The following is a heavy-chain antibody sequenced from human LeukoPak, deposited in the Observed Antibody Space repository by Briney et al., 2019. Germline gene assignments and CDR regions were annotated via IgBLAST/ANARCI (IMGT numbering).Heavy chain of an antibody. V-gene: IGHV4-4*09. CDR2: IYSSETT. J-gene: IGHJ6*03. CDR1: GASISSDY. CDR3: ARHFPYCGGDCPYYYMDV. D-gene: IGHD2-21*02. Sequence: SETLSLTCCVSGASISSDYWSWIRQPPGKGLEWIGNIYSSETTKYNPSLRSRATISGDTSKNQFSLKLSSVTAADTAVYYCARHFPYCGGDCPYYYMDVWGKGTTVTVSS.